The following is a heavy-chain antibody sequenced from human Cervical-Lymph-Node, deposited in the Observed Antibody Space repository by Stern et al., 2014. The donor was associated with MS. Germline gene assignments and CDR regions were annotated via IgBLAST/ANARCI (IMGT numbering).Heavy chain of an antibody. D-gene: IGHD3/OR15-3a*01. CDR1: GFTVSRDY. J-gene: IGHJ4*02. Sequence: EVQLVESGGGVIQPGGSLRLSCTASGFTVSRDYMTWVRQAPGKGLEWVTIITNVGSTFDTDSGKGRFTISRDDSKNTVDLHMTSLRAEDTAMYYCARDTSSPERSDWWGQGTLVTVSS. CDR2: ITNVGST. V-gene: IGHV3-53*01. CDR3: ARDTSSPERSDW.